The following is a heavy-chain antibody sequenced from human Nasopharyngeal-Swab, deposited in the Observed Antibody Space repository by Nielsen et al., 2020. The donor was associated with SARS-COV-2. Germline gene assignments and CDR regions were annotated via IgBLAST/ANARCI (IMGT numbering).Heavy chain of an antibody. CDR3: TRCGGGCYSGRDY. J-gene: IGHJ4*02. CDR1: GFTFSDSA. D-gene: IGHD2-21*02. Sequence: GESLKISCAASGFTFSDSAIHWVRQASGKGLEWVCRIRSKGNNYATAYAASVKGRFIIFRDDPTNTSYLQMNSLKTEDTAVYYCTRCGGGCYSGRDYWGQGTLVTVSS. CDR2: IRSKGNNYAT. V-gene: IGHV3-73*01.